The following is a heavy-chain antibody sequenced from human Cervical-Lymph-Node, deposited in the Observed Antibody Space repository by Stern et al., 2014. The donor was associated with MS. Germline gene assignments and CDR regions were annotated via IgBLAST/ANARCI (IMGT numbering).Heavy chain of an antibody. J-gene: IGHJ4*02. CDR1: GFTLGSYV. CDR3: ARGYSGYIIDH. V-gene: IGHV3-30*04. D-gene: IGHD5-12*01. Sequence: VQLVESGGGVVQPGRSLRVSCAASGFTLGSYVMPWVRQAPGKGREWVAVMSYDGRNKHYADSVKGRFTISRDKFNNTLHLQMSSLRPEDTGVYSFARGYSGYIIDHWGQGTLVTVTS. CDR2: MSYDGRNK.